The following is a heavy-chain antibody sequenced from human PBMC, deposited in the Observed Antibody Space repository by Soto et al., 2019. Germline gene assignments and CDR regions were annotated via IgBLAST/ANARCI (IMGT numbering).Heavy chain of an antibody. CDR3: ARDFETPTYYDFWSGYYYYGMDV. Sequence: QPGGSLRLSCAASGFTFDNYAMHLVRQAPGKGLECVSGISWNSNTIAYADSVKGRFTISRXXAKXSLCLQMNSLRAEDTAVYYXARDFETPTYYDFWSGYYYYGMDVWGQGTTVTVSS. D-gene: IGHD3-3*01. CDR2: ISWNSNTI. J-gene: IGHJ6*02. CDR1: GFTFDNYA. V-gene: IGHV3-9*01.